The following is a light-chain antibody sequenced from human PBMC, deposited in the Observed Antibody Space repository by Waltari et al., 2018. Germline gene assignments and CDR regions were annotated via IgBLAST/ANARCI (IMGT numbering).Light chain of an antibody. CDR2: DVN. V-gene: IGLV2-8*01. Sequence: QSALTHPPSASGPLGQSVTISCTGTSSSLGNYNHVSCYQQHPGSAPKLIIYDVNRPPSGVPDRFSGSKSGNTASLAVSGLQPEDEADYYCSSYAGSSYVFGTGTTVTVL. CDR1: SSSLGNYNH. J-gene: IGLJ1*01. CDR3: SSYAGSSYV.